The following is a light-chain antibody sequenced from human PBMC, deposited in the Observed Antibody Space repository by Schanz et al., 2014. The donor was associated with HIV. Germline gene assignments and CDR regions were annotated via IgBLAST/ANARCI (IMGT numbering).Light chain of an antibody. CDR1: SSDVGDYSN. J-gene: IGLJ1*01. V-gene: IGLV2-14*03. CDR2: DVS. CDR3: QSYDSSLRGSV. Sequence: QSALTQPASVSGSPGQSITISCTGTSSDVGDYSNPPWYQQHPGEAPKLMIYDVSNRPSGVSNRFFGSKSGNTASLTISGLQAEDEADYYCQSYDSSLRGSVFGTGTKLTVL.